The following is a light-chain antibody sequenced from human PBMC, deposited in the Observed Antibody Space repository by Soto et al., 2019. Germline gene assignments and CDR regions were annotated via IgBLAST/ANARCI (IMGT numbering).Light chain of an antibody. CDR3: QEYNNDPFI. V-gene: IGKV1-27*01. CDR1: RGIRHY. CDR2: AAS. J-gene: IGKJ4*01. Sequence: DTQMTQSPSSLSASVGDRVTITCRASRGIRHYLAWYQQRPGRVPKLLIYAASTLQSGVPSRFRGSGAGTDFTLTISNVQPEDVANYYCQEYNNDPFIFGGGTKVDI.